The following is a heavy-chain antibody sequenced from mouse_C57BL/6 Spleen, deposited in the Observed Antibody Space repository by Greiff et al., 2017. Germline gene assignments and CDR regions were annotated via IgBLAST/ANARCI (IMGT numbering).Heavy chain of an antibody. D-gene: IGHD1-1*01. Sequence: QVQLQQPGAELVKPGASVKLSCKASGYTFTSYWMHWVKQRPGQGLEWIGLIHPSSGSTNYNEKFKSKATLTVDKSSSTAYMQLSSLTSEDSAVYYCAIDSSYVDYAMGYWGQGTSVTVSS. CDR2: IHPSSGST. CDR3: AIDSSYVDYAMGY. V-gene: IGHV1-64*01. J-gene: IGHJ4*01. CDR1: GYTFTSYW.